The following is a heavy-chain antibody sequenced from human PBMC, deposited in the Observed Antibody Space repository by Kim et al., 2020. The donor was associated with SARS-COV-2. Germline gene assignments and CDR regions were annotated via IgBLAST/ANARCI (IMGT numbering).Heavy chain of an antibody. CDR3: ARDERHRPSMIVVVRPF. D-gene: IGHD3-22*01. J-gene: IGHJ3*01. CDR1: GFTFSSYA. CDR2: ISYDGSNK. Sequence: GGSLRLSCAASGFTFSSYAMHWVRQAPGKGLEWVAVISYDGSNKYYADSVKGRFTISRDNSKNTLYLQMNSLRAEDTAVYYCARDERHRPSMIVVVRPF. V-gene: IGHV3-30-3*01.